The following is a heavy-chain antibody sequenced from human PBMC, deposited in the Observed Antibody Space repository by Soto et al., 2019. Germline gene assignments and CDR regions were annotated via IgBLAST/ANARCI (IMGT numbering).Heavy chain of an antibody. CDR2: IHYSGTT. CDR1: GGSISSGGYY. Sequence: QVQLQESGPGLVKPSQTLSLTCTVSGGSISSGGYYWSWIRQHPGKGLEWIGYIHYSGTTYYIPSLKSRITMSIDMSKNQFSLKLSSVTAADTAVYYCAREYVGSDKNWFDPWGQGTLVTVSS. J-gene: IGHJ5*02. CDR3: AREYVGSDKNWFDP. V-gene: IGHV4-31*03. D-gene: IGHD3-10*02.